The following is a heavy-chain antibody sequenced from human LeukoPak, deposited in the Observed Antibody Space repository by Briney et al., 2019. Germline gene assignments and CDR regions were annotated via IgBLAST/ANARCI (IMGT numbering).Heavy chain of an antibody. V-gene: IGHV3-21*01. CDR2: ISSSSSYI. CDR1: GFTFSSYS. J-gene: IGHJ6*03. Sequence: TGGSLRLSCAASGFTFSSYSMNWVRQAPGKGLEWVSSISSSSSYIYYADSVKGRFTISRDNAKNSLYLQMNSLRAEDTAVYYCAREYSSSSYYYYYYMDVWGKGTTVTVSS. CDR3: AREYSSSSYYYYYYMDV. D-gene: IGHD6-6*01.